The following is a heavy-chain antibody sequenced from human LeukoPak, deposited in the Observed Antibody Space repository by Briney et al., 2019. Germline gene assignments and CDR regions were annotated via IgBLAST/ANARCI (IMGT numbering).Heavy chain of an antibody. Sequence: PSETLSLTCTVSGYSISSGYYWGWIRQPPGKGLEWIGSIYHSGSTYYNPSLKSRVTMSVDTSKNQFSLKLSSVTAADTAVYYCARVSEVRGVILGWFDPWGQGTLVTVSS. CDR3: ARVSEVRGVILGWFDP. CDR1: GYSISSGYY. D-gene: IGHD3-10*01. V-gene: IGHV4-38-2*02. CDR2: IYHSGST. J-gene: IGHJ5*02.